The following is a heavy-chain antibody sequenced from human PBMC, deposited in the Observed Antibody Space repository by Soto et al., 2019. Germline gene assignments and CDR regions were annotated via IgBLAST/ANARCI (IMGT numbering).Heavy chain of an antibody. Sequence: QVQLVESGGGVVQPGRSLRLSCAASGFTLTSNGMHWVRQAPGKGLEWVAVIWSDGGNKYNADSVKGRFTISRDNTKNMLYLQMNSLRAEDTAVYYCARGNWKYGYFDYWGQGTLVTVSS. J-gene: IGHJ4*02. CDR3: ARGNWKYGYFDY. V-gene: IGHV3-33*01. CDR1: GFTLTSNG. D-gene: IGHD1-7*01. CDR2: IWSDGGNK.